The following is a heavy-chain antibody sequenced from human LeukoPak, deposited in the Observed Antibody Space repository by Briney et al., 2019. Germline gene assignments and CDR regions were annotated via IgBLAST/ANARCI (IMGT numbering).Heavy chain of an antibody. Sequence: GGSLRLSCAASGFTVSSNYMNWVRQAPGKGLEWVSVLYSGGSTYYADSVKGRFAISRDNSKNTLFLQMNNLRAEDTAVYYCARVDWEGSGSYYFDYWGQGTLVTVSS. CDR1: GFTVSSNY. CDR2: LYSGGST. V-gene: IGHV3-53*05. D-gene: IGHD1-26*01. J-gene: IGHJ4*02. CDR3: ARVDWEGSGSYYFDY.